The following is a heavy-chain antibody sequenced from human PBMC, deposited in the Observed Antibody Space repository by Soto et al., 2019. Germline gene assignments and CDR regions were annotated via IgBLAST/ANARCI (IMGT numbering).Heavy chain of an antibody. V-gene: IGHV4-31*03. CDR1: GGSISSGNYY. CDR3: ARTSYDTSGTAADP. Sequence: QVQLQESGPGLVKPSQTLSLSCTVAGGSISSGNYYWSWIRQHPGKGLEWIGYIYYSGSTYYNPSLKSRVTISVEPSKTQFSLTLSSVTAADTAMYSCARTSYDTSGTAADPWGQGTLVTVSS. CDR2: IYYSGST. D-gene: IGHD3-22*01. J-gene: IGHJ5*02.